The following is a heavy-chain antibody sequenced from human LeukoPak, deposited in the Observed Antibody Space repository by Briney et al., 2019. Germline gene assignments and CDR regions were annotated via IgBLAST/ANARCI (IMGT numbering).Heavy chain of an antibody. D-gene: IGHD4-23*01. V-gene: IGHV1-69*13. CDR1: GGTFSSYA. CDR3: ARDYGSNSGPHDY. J-gene: IGHJ4*02. Sequence: SVKVSCKASGGTFSSYAISWVRQAPGQGLEWMGGIIPIFGTANYAQKFQGRVTITADESTSTAYMELSSLRSEDTAVYYCARDYGSNSGPHDYWGQGTLVTVSS. CDR2: IIPIFGTA.